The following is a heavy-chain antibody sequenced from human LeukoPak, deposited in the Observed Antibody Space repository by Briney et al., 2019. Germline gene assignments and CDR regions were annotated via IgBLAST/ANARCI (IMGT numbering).Heavy chain of an antibody. Sequence: GGSLRLSCEASGFTFSNYNMNWVRQAPGKGLEWVSSITSTSSYIYYADSVKGRFTISRDNAKNSLYLQMNSLRAEDTALYFCARDPYSGNYGNYYYYYMDVWGKGTTVTISS. V-gene: IGHV3-21*01. J-gene: IGHJ6*03. CDR3: ARDPYSGNYGNYYYYYMDV. CDR1: GFTFSNYN. CDR2: ITSTSSYI. D-gene: IGHD1-26*01.